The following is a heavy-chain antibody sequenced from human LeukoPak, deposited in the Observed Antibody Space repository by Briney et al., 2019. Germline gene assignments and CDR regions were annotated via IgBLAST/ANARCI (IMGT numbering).Heavy chain of an antibody. J-gene: IGHJ3*02. D-gene: IGHD1-14*01. Sequence: SVKVSCKASGYTFTSYGISWVRQAPGQGLEWMGGIIPIFGTANYAQKFQGRVTITADESTSTAYMELSSLRSEDTAVYYCARDRKAPDAFDIWGQGTMVTVSS. CDR2: IIPIFGTA. CDR3: ARDRKAPDAFDI. V-gene: IGHV1-69*13. CDR1: GYTFTSYG.